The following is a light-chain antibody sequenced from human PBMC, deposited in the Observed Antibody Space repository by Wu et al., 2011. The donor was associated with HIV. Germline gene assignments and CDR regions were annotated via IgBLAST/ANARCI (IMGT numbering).Light chain of an antibody. J-gene: IGKJ1*01. V-gene: IGKV3/OR2-268*02. Sequence: ATLSCGASQSVSSSYLAWYQQKPGQAPRLLMFSASTGATGIPARFSGSGSGTYFTLTISSMQSEDFAVYYCQQYYNWPRTFGQGTKVEIK. CDR1: QSVSSSY. CDR2: SAS. CDR3: QQYYNWPRT.